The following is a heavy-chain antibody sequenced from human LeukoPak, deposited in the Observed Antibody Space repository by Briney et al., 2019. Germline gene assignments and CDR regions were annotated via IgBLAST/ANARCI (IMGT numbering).Heavy chain of an antibody. V-gene: IGHV3-30*18. CDR3: AKFAGIAGAAQPPPHSFDI. Sequence: PGGSLRLSCAASGFTFSSYGMHWVRQAPGKGLEWGTVISYDGSNKYYADSVKGRFTISRDNSKNTLFLKMNSLRAEDTAVYYCAKFAGIAGAAQPPPHSFDIWGQGTMVTVSS. CDR2: ISYDGSNK. D-gene: IGHD6-13*01. J-gene: IGHJ3*02. CDR1: GFTFSSYG.